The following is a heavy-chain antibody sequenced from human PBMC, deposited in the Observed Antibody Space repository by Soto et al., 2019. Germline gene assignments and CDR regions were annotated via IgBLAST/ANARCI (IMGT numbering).Heavy chain of an antibody. CDR2: IYYSGST. D-gene: IGHD6-13*01. Sequence: SETLSLTCTVSGGSISSYYWSWIRQPPGKGLEWIGYIYYSGSTNYNPSLKSRVTISVDTSKNQFSLKLSSVTAADTAVYYCARDRIAAAGTSYYFAYWGQGTLVTVSS. CDR3: ARDRIAAAGTSYYFAY. V-gene: IGHV4-59*01. J-gene: IGHJ4*02. CDR1: GGSISSYY.